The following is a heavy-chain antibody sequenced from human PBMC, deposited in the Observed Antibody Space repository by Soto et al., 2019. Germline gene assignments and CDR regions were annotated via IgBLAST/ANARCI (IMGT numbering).Heavy chain of an antibody. CDR1: GGSFSGYY. D-gene: IGHD6-19*01. V-gene: IGHV4-34*01. Sequence: SETLSLTCAVYGGSFSGYYWSWIRQPPGKGLEWIGEINHSGSTNYNPSLKSRVTISVDTSKNQFSLKLSSVTAADTAVYYCARTGYSSGWYKAAFDIWGQRTMVTVSS. CDR2: INHSGST. CDR3: ARTGYSSGWYKAAFDI. J-gene: IGHJ3*02.